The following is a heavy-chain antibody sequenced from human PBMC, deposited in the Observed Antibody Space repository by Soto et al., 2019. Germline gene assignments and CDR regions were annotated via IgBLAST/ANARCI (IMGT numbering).Heavy chain of an antibody. Sequence: SETLSLTCTVSGGSISSYYWSWIRQPPGKGLEWIGYIYYSGSTNYNPSLKSRVTISVDTSKNQFSLKLSSVTAADTAVYYCARESEDGSAVYWGQGTLVTVSS. V-gene: IGHV4-59*01. D-gene: IGHD6-25*01. CDR2: IYYSGST. CDR3: ARESEDGSAVY. J-gene: IGHJ4*02. CDR1: GGSISSYY.